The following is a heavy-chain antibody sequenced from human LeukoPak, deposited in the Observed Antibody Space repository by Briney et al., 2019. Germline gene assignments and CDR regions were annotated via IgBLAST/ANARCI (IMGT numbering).Heavy chain of an antibody. CDR3: ARASVFFRDYFCDY. CDR2: ICISGNT. J-gene: IGHJ4*02. V-gene: IGHV4-4*07. D-gene: IGHD2-21*02. CDR1: GDSISSYY. Sequence: SETLSLTRTVSGDSISSYYWSWIRQPAGKALEWMRRICISGNTKYNPSPTRRVTMSVDTTKTQFSLKLSSVTAADTAVYYCARASVFFRDYFCDYWGQGTLVTVSS.